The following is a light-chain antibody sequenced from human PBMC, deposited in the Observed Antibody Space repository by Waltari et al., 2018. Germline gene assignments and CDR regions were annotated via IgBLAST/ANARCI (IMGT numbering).Light chain of an antibody. CDR1: TSDVGCYDL. CDR3: CSYAGRGTYV. J-gene: IGLJ1*01. Sequence: QSALPQPASVSGTPGQSITISCSGTTSDVGCYDLVSWYQQHPGEAPKLLICEVFKRPPDTSSRFSGAKSGSTASLTISGLQPEDEADYYCCSYAGRGTYVFGSGTKVTVL. CDR2: EVF. V-gene: IGLV2-23*02.